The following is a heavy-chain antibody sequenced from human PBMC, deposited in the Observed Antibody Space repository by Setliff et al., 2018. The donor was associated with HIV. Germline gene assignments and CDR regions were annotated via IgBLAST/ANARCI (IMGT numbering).Heavy chain of an antibody. J-gene: IGHJ4*02. V-gene: IGHV3-23*01. Sequence: LRLSCAASEFTFSIYTMNWVRQAPGKGLEWVSAISGSGGSTYYADSVKGRFTISRDNSKNTLYLQMNSLRAEDTAVYYCAKQIGQWLVLGYFDYWGQGTLVTVSS. CDR1: EFTFSIYT. CDR2: ISGSGGST. CDR3: AKQIGQWLVLGYFDY. D-gene: IGHD6-19*01.